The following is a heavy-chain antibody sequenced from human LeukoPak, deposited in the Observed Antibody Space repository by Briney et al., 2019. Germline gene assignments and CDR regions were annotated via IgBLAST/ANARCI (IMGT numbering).Heavy chain of an antibody. CDR2: INSDGSNT. CDR3: TRVGSSGSVDY. V-gene: IGHV3-74*01. D-gene: IGHD1-1*01. Sequence: GGSLRLSCAASGFTFSSYWMHWVRQVPGKGLVWVSRINSDGSNTRYADSVKGRFTISRDNAKNSLYLQMNSLRAEDTAVYYCTRVGSSGSVDYWGQGTLVTVSS. J-gene: IGHJ4*02. CDR1: GFTFSSYW.